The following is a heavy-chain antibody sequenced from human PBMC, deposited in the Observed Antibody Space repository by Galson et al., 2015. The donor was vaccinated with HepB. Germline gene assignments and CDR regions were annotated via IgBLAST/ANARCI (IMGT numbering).Heavy chain of an antibody. CDR2: INPNSGGT. J-gene: IGHJ3*02. Sequence: SVKVSCKASGYTFTDYYMHWVRQAPGQGLEWMGWINPNSGGTNYAQKFQGRVTMTRDTSISTAYMELSRLRSDDTAVYYCARGSTMIVVGDAFDIWGQGTMVTVSS. CDR3: ARGSTMIVVGDAFDI. CDR1: GYTFTDYY. D-gene: IGHD3-22*01. V-gene: IGHV1-2*02.